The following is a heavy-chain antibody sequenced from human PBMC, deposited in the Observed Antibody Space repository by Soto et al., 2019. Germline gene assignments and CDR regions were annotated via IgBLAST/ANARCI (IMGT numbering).Heavy chain of an antibody. J-gene: IGHJ3*02. D-gene: IGHD1-26*01. Sequence: GESLKICCNGAGYSFTIYWIGWVRQMPGKGPEWMGIIYPGDSDTRYSPSFQGQVTISADKSISTAYLQWSSLKASDTAMYYCARWGGYSGSGYDAFDIWGQGTMVTVSS. CDR2: IYPGDSDT. CDR1: GYSFTIYW. V-gene: IGHV5-51*01. CDR3: ARWGGYSGSGYDAFDI.